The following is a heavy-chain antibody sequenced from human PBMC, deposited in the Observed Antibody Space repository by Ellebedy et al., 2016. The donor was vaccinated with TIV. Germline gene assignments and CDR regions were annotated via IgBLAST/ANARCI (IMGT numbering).Heavy chain of an antibody. D-gene: IGHD4-17*01. J-gene: IGHJ4*02. CDR3: AKTDYGDYELIDY. CDR2: INHSGST. CDR1: GGSFSGYY. V-gene: IGHV4-34*01. Sequence: MPSETLSLTCAVYGGSFSGYYWSWIRQPPGKGLEWIGEINHSGSTNYNPSLKSRVTIPVDTSKSHFSLRLNSVTAADTAVYYCAKTDYGDYELIDYWGQGTLVTVSS.